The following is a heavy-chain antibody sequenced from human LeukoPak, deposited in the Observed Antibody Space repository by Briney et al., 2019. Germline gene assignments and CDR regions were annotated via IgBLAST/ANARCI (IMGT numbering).Heavy chain of an antibody. V-gene: IGHV7-4-1*02. CDR3: VRGIDTTGYFNY. CDR2: INTNTGSP. CDR1: GYTFSRYG. J-gene: IGHJ4*02. D-gene: IGHD3-22*01. Sequence: ASVKVSCKTSGYTFSRYGFSWVRQAPGQGLEWMGWINTNTGSPTYAQGLTGRFVFSVDTSVSTAFLQINSLKAEDNALYYCVRGIDTTGYFNYWGQGTLVTVSS.